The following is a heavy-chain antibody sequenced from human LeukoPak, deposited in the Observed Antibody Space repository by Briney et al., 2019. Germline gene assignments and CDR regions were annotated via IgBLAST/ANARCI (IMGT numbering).Heavy chain of an antibody. CDR2: ISGSGGCT. Sequence: GGSLRLSCAASGFTFSSYAMSWVRQAPGKGLEWVSAISGSGGCTYYADSVKGRFTISRDNSKNTLYLQMNSLRAEDTAVYYCAKGAPGMAVAESDFDYSGQGTLVTVSS. CDR3: AKGAPGMAVAESDFDY. V-gene: IGHV3-23*01. J-gene: IGHJ4*02. D-gene: IGHD6-19*01. CDR1: GFTFSSYA.